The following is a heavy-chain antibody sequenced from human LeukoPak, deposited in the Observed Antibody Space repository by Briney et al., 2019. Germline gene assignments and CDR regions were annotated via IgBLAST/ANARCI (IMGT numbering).Heavy chain of an antibody. CDR1: GFTFSSYA. D-gene: IGHD2-2*01. J-gene: IGHJ4*02. CDR2: ISGSDAGT. Sequence: GGTLRLSCAASGFTFSSYAMSWVRQIPGKGLEWVSAISGSDAGTYYADSVKGRFTISRDNSKNTLYLQMNRLRAEDTAVYYCAKGSRGSCSRTYCYPFDYWGQGTLVTVSS. V-gene: IGHV3-23*01. CDR3: AKGSRGSCSRTYCYPFDY.